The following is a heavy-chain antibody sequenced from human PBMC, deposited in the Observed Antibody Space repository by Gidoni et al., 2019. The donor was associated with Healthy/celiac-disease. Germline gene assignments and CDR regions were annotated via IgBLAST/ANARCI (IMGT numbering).Heavy chain of an antibody. CDR2: ISGSGGST. J-gene: IGHJ6*02. V-gene: IGHV3-23*01. CDR3: AKDPLGVGNGMDV. CDR1: GFTFRSYA. Sequence: EVQLLESGGGLVQPGGSLRLSCEASGFTFRSYAMSWVRQAPGKGLEWVSAISGSGGSTYYADSVTGRFTISRDNSKNTLYLQMYSLIAECTAVYYCAKDPLGVGNGMDVWGQGTTVTVSS. D-gene: IGHD2-21*01.